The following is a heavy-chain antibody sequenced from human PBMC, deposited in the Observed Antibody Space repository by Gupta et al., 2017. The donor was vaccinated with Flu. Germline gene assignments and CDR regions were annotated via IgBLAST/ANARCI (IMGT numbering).Heavy chain of an antibody. CDR1: GFTFSSYE. V-gene: IGHV3-48*03. CDR3: ARVFLGKQEAVWGY. J-gene: IGHJ4*02. Sequence: EVQLVESGGGLVQPGGSLRLSCAASGFTFSSYEMNWVRQAPGKGLEWVSYISSSGSTIYYADSVKGRFTISRDNAKNSLYLQMNSLRAEDTAVYYCARVFLGKQEAVWGYWGQGTLVTVSS. CDR2: ISSSGSTI. D-gene: IGHD6-19*01.